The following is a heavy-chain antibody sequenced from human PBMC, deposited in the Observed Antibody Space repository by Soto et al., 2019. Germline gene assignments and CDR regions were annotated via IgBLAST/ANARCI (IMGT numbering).Heavy chain of an antibody. CDR2: IYYSGST. CDR1: GGSISSYY. V-gene: IGHV4-59*08. Sequence: SETLSLTCTVSGGSISSYYWSWIRQPPGKGLEWIGYIYYSGSTNYNPSLKSRVTISVDTSKNQFSLKLSSVTAADTAVYYCAKPRSSLQWPPFDPWGHGTLVTVSS. J-gene: IGHJ5*02. CDR3: AKPRSSLQWPPFDP. D-gene: IGHD6-19*01.